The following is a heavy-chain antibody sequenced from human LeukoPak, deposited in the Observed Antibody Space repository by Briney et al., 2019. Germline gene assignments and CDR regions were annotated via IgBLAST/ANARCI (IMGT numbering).Heavy chain of an antibody. CDR3: ARVGLTSGYSSSWRAFDI. J-gene: IGHJ3*02. CDR1: GGSISSSSYY. V-gene: IGHV4-39*07. Sequence: NASETLSLTCTVSGGSISSSSYYWGWIRQPPGKGLEWIGSIYYSGSTYYNPSLKSRVTISVDTSKNRFSLKLTSVTAADTAVYYCARVGLTSGYSSSWRAFDIWGQGTMVTVSS. D-gene: IGHD6-13*01. CDR2: IYYSGST.